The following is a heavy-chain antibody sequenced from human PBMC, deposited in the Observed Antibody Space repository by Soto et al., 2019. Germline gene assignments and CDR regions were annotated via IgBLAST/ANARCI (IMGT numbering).Heavy chain of an antibody. CDR1: GFTFSSYA. CDR2: ISGSGDST. J-gene: IGHJ6*02. D-gene: IGHD6-13*01. V-gene: IGHV3-23*01. CDR3: AKDRDAAAAGPTKFYGMDV. Sequence: EVQLLESGGGLVQPGGSLRLSCAASGFTFSSYAMSWVRQAPGKGLEWVSVISGSGDSTYYADSVRGRFTISRDNSKNTLYLQMNSLRAEDTAVYYCAKDRDAAAAGPTKFYGMDVWGQGTMVTVSS.